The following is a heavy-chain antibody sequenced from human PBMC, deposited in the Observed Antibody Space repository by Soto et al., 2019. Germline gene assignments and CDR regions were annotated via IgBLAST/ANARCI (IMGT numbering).Heavy chain of an antibody. J-gene: IGHJ5*02. CDR3: ARGSYYDSSGYYGP. CDR2: IYYSGTT. CDR1: GDSISSNNVH. Sequence: PSETLSLTCTVSGDSISSNNVHWGWIRQPPGKGLEWIGVIYYSGTTHYNPSLKSRVAISVDMSKNQFSLKLSSVTAADTAVYYCARGSYYDSSGYYGPWGQGTLVTVSS. D-gene: IGHD3-22*01. V-gene: IGHV4-39*07.